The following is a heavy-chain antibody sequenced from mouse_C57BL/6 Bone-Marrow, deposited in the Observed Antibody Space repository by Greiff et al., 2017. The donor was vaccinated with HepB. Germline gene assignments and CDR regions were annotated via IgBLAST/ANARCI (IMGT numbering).Heavy chain of an antibody. D-gene: IGHD1-1*01. CDR3: ARNFDYYGSRGYWYFDV. CDR1: GFSLTSYG. J-gene: IGHJ1*03. V-gene: IGHV2-2*01. CDR2: IWSGGST. Sequence: VKLQESGPGLVQPSQSLSITCTVSGFSLTSYGVHWVRQSPGKGLEWLGVIWSGGSTDYNAAFISRLSISKDNSKSQVFFKMNSLQADDTAIYYCARNFDYYGSRGYWYFDVWGTGTTVTVSS.